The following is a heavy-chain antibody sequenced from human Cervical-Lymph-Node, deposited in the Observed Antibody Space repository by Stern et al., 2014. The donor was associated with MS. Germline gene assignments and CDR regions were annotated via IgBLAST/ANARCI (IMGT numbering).Heavy chain of an antibody. V-gene: IGHV3-30*03. CDR2: NAFDGSHI. J-gene: IGHJ4*02. CDR1: KFPFRTYA. D-gene: IGHD3-22*01. Sequence: VQLVASGGGVVQPGGSLRLSCATSKFPFRTYALHWVRQTPGKGLAWVAGNAFDGSHIQYGDSVKGRFTISRDNSKKTLYLQMSSLRPEDTAIYYCARDERDAVQFTMKNDFDFWGQGTLVTVSS. CDR3: ARDERDAVQFTMKNDFDF.